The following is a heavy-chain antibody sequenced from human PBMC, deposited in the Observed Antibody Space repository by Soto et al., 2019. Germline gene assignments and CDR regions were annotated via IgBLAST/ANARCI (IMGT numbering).Heavy chain of an antibody. J-gene: IGHJ5*02. D-gene: IGHD3-10*01. Sequence: ASVKVSCKASGYTLTTYAMHWVRQSPGQRLEWMGSINAGHGNTQYSQMWQGRVSVTMDTSANTAYKELSSQRSEETGVYFCARGLVRGVIELFNWFDPWGQGTLVTVSS. V-gene: IGHV1-3*01. CDR1: GYTLTTYA. CDR2: INAGHGNT. CDR3: ARGLVRGVIELFNWFDP.